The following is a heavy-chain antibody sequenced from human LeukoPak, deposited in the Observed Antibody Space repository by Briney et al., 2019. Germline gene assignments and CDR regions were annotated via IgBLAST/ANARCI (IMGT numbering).Heavy chain of an antibody. CDR2: IYYSGST. J-gene: IGHJ5*02. D-gene: IGHD3-22*01. CDR1: GGSISSHY. Sequence: SETLSLTCTVSGGSISSHYWSWIRQPPGKGLEWIGYIYYSGSTNYNPSLKSRVTISVDTSKNPFSLKLSSVTAADPAVYYCARMSDYYDSSGYAWSLFDPWGQGTLVTVSS. CDR3: ARMSDYYDSSGYAWSLFDP. V-gene: IGHV4-59*11.